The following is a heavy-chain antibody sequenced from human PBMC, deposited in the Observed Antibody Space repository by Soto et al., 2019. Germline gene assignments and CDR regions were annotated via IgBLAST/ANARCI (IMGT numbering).Heavy chain of an antibody. CDR1: GFXFTNYG. CDR3: ARDSRQARVTCFDP. Sequence: PGRPLXLPCAASGFXFTNYGMSWVRKAQGKGLEWVSTISGNGGSTYYADSVKGRFTISRDNAKNSLYLQMNSLRAEDTSLYHCARDSRQARVTCFDPWGQGTLVTVSS. CDR2: ISGNGGST. V-gene: IGHV3-20*01. J-gene: IGHJ5*02. D-gene: IGHD2-21*02.